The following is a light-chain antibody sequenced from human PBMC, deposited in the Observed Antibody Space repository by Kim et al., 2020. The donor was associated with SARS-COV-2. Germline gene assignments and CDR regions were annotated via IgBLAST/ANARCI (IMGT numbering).Light chain of an antibody. Sequence: LGHTVRITCHRDNFRSYYATSYQQQPGQAPVLVIYGKNNRPSGIPVRFSGSSSGNTASLTITGAQAEDDADYYCNSRDSSGNHLMFGGGTQLPVL. V-gene: IGLV3-19*01. CDR3: NSRDSSGNHLM. CDR1: NFRSYY. J-gene: IGLJ3*02. CDR2: GKN.